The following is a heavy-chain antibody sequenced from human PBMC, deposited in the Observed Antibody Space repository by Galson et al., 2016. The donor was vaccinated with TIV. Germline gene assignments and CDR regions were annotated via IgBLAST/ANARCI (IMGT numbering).Heavy chain of an antibody. CDR3: AKDSEPHPRGSDLHY. V-gene: IGHV3-23*01. CDR1: GFNFANYA. D-gene: IGHD2-21*02. J-gene: IGHJ4*02. Sequence: SLRLSCAASGFNFANYAMNWVRQAPGKGLEWVSGVSGSGGRTYYAGSVKGRFTISRDNSERTLYLQMNSLRVEDTAVYFCAKDSEPHPRGSDLHYWGQGTPVTVSS. CDR2: VSGSGGRT.